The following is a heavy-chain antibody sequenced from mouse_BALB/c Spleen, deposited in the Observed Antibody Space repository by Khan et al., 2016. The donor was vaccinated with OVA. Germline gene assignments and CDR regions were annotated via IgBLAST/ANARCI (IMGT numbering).Heavy chain of an antibody. CDR1: GYIFTDYI. CDR2: IFPNNGDS. Sequence: VQLKQSGPELVKPGASVKISCRASGYIFTDYILDWVKQSHGKSLEWIGYIFPNNGDSDYNQKFKTRATLTVDISSSTAYMELRSLTSEDSAIYYCVRSGYGSVAYWGQGTLVTVSA. D-gene: IGHD1-2*01. J-gene: IGHJ3*01. V-gene: IGHV1S29*02. CDR3: VRSGYGSVAY.